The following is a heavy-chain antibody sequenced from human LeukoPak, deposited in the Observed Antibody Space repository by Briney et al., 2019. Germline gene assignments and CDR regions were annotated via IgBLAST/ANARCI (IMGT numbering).Heavy chain of an antibody. CDR2: IYYSGST. CDR3: ARDQGYGDYAFDY. CDR1: GGSISSYY. Sequence: SETLSLTCTVSGGSISSYYWSWIRQPPGKGLEWIGYIYYSGSTNYNPTLKSRVTISVDTSKNQFSLKLSSVTAADTAVYYCARDQGYGDYAFDYWGQGTLVTVSS. V-gene: IGHV4-59*01. D-gene: IGHD4-17*01. J-gene: IGHJ4*02.